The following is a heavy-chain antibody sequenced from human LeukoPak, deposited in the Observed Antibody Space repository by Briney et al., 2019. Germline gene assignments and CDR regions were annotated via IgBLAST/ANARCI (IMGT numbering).Heavy chain of an antibody. CDR3: ARDSIAAAGMDY. V-gene: IGHV1-18*01. CDR2: ISAYNGNT. J-gene: IGHJ4*02. CDR1: GYTFTSYG. D-gene: IGHD6-13*01. Sequence: ASVKVSCKASGYTFTSYGISCVRQAPGQGVEWMGWISAYNGNTNYAQKLQGRVTMTTDTSTSTAYMELRSMRSDDTAVYYCARDSIAAAGMDYWGQGTLVTVSS.